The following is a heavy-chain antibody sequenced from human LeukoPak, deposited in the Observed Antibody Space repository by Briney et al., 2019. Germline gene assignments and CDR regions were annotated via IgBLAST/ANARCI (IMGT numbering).Heavy chain of an antibody. CDR2: ITNDVGST. D-gene: IGHD2-2*01. J-gene: IGHJ4*02. CDR1: GFTFSSYT. V-gene: IGHV3-64D*06. CDR3: VRIPAAIGFADY. Sequence: PGGSLRLSCAASGFTFSSYTMNWVRQAPGKRLEYVSAITNDVGSTFYADSVKGRFTIPRDNSENTLYLQMSSLRAEDTAVYYCVRIPAAIGFADYWGQGTLVTVSS.